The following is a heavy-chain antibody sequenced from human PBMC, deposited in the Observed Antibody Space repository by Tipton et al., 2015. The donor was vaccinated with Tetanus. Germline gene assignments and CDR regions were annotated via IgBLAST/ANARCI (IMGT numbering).Heavy chain of an antibody. D-gene: IGHD6-13*01. CDR3: AGVTAQRTELYFDH. V-gene: IGHV4-59*02. Sequence: TLSLTCTVSGDSVSGYYWSWIRQPPGKGLEWIGYVYYTGSTNHNPSLKSRATISMDRSKNQISLQLTSVTAADTAVYFCAGVTAQRTELYFDHWGQGTLVTASS. CDR1: GDSVSGYY. CDR2: VYYTGST. J-gene: IGHJ4*02.